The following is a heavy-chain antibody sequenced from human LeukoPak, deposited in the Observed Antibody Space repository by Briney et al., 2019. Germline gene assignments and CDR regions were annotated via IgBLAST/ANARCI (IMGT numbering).Heavy chain of an antibody. D-gene: IGHD6-25*01. Sequence: GRSLRLSCAASGFTFSSYGMHWVRQAPGKGLEWVAVISYDGSNKYYADSVKGRFTISRDNSKNTLYLQMNSLRAEDTAVYYCAREEGSGYFDYWGQGTLVTVSS. CDR3: AREEGSGYFDY. V-gene: IGHV3-30*03. CDR2: ISYDGSNK. CDR1: GFTFSSYG. J-gene: IGHJ4*02.